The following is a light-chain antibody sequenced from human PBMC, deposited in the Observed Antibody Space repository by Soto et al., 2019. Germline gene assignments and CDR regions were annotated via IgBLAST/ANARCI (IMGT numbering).Light chain of an antibody. Sequence: DIQMTQSPSILSASVGDRVTITCRASQTISSWLAWYQQKPGKAPKLLIYKASTLEGGVPSRFRGSGSGTEFTLTINNLQTDDFATYYCQHYNSFSLTLGPGTKVDSK. CDR3: QHYNSFSLT. CDR1: QTISSW. CDR2: KAS. J-gene: IGKJ1*01. V-gene: IGKV1-5*03.